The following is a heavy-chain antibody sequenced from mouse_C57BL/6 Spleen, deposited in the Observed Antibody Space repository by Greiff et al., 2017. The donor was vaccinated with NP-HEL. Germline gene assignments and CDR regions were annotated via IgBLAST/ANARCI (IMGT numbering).Heavy chain of an antibody. V-gene: IGHV1-52*01. J-gene: IGHJ4*01. CDR1: GYTFTSYW. CDR2: IDPSDSET. Sequence: QVQLQQPGAELVRPGSSVKLSCKASGYTFTSYWMHWVKQRPIQGLEWIGNIDPSDSETHYNQKFKDKATLTVDKSSSTAYMQLSSLTSEDSAVYYCARGKTGRDYAMDYWGQGTSVTVSS. CDR3: ARGKTGRDYAMDY. D-gene: IGHD4-1*01.